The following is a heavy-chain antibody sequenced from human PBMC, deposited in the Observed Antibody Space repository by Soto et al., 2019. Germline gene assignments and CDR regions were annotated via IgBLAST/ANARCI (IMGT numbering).Heavy chain of an antibody. J-gene: IGHJ6*02. CDR1: GGSISSYY. Sequence: SETLSLTCTVSGGSISSYYWSWIRQPAGKGLEWIGRIYTSGGTNYNPSLKSRVTMSVDTSKNQFSLKLSSVTAADTAVYYCATLTTSYYYYGMDVWGQGTTVTVSS. CDR2: IYTSGGT. D-gene: IGHD3-9*01. CDR3: ATLTTSYYYYGMDV. V-gene: IGHV4-4*07.